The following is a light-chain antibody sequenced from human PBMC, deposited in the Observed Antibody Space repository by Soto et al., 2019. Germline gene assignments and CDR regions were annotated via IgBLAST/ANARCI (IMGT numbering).Light chain of an antibody. V-gene: IGKV3-15*01. CDR3: QQYNNWPRT. J-gene: IGKJ1*01. CDR2: GAS. Sequence: EVVMTQSPSTLSVYPGERATLSCRASQSVSSDLAWYHQKPGQAPRLLIYGASTRATGIPARFSGSGSGTEFTLTINSLQSEDFAVYYCQQYNNWPRTFGQGIKVDIK. CDR1: QSVSSD.